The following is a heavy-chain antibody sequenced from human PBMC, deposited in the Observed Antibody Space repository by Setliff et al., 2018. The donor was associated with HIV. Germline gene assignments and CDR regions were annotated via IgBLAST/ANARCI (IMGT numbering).Heavy chain of an antibody. D-gene: IGHD2-2*01. CDR3: ARGELGYCSITSCYAGWFDP. V-gene: IGHV1-2*02. J-gene: IGHJ5*02. Sequence: ASVKVSCKASGYTFTDYYIHWVRQAPGQGLEWMGWINPNTSVTTYALKFQGRVTITRDTSISTAYMELSRLRSDDTAVYYCARGELGYCSITSCYAGWFDPWGLGTLVTVSS. CDR1: GYTFTDYY. CDR2: INPNTSVT.